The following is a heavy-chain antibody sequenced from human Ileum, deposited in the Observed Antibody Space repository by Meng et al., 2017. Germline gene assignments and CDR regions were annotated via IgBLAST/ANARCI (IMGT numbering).Heavy chain of an antibody. CDR3: SRNMMA. V-gene: IGHV3-74*01. D-gene: IGHD3-16*01. CDR1: GFTFRTYW. J-gene: IGHJ5*02. Sequence: EVKLVESGRRLVHPGGTLRLSCAAYGFTFRTYWMHWVRQAPGKGLVWVSGVSGSSDTTYYVDSVKGRFSISRDNSKNAVYLQMNSLRAEDTAMYYCSRNMMALGQGTLVTVSS. CDR2: VSGSSDTT.